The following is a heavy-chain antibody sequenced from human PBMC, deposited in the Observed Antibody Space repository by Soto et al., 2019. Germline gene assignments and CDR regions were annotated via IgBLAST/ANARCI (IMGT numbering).Heavy chain of an antibody. D-gene: IGHD1-1*01. CDR1: GFTFSSYA. CDR3: AKGAATGPTNYWYFDL. Sequence: PGGSLRLSCAASGFTFSSYAMAWVRQAPGKGLEWVSTISGSAGSTYYAQSVKGRFTISRDNSNNTLYLQMNSLRTEDTAVYYCAKGAATGPTNYWYFDLWGRGALVTVSS. V-gene: IGHV3-23*01. J-gene: IGHJ2*01. CDR2: ISGSAGST.